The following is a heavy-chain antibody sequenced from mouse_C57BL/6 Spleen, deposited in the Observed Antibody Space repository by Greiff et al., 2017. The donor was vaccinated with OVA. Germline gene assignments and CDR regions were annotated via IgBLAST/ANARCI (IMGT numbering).Heavy chain of an antibody. CDR3: ARGDDGYPY. CDR2: IYPSDSET. Sequence: QVQLQQPGAELVRPGSSVKLSCKASGYTFTSYWMDWVKQRPGQGLEWIGNIYPSDSETHYNQKFKDKATLTVDKSSSTAYMQLSSLTSGDSAVYYCARGDDGYPYWGQGTLVTVSA. CDR1: GYTFTSYW. V-gene: IGHV1-61*01. J-gene: IGHJ3*01. D-gene: IGHD2-3*01.